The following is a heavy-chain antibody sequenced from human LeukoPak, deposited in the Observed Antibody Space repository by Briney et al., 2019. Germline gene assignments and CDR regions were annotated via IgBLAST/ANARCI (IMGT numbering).Heavy chain of an antibody. D-gene: IGHD3-9*01. V-gene: IGHV3-23*01. CDR1: GFTFSSYA. J-gene: IGHJ4*02. CDR2: ISGSGGST. CDR3: AKSPSVLRYFDWLLAYFDY. Sequence: GGSLRLSCAASGFTFSSYALSWVRQAPGKGLEWVSAISGSGGSTYYADSVKGRFTISRDNSKNTLYLQMNSLRAEDTAVYYCAKSPSVLRYFDWLLAYFDYWGQGTLVTVSS.